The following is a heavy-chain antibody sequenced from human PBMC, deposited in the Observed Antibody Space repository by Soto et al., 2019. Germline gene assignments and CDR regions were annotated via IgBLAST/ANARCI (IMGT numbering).Heavy chain of an antibody. Sequence: GASVKVSCKASGYTFTRYDINWVRQATGQGLEWMGWMNPNSGNTGYAQKFQGRVTMTRNTSISTAYMELSSLRSEDTAVYYCARVRKTKKGWFDPWGQGTLVTVSS. CDR3: ARVRKTKKGWFDP. D-gene: IGHD2-8*01. V-gene: IGHV1-8*01. CDR1: GYTFTRYD. CDR2: MNPNSGNT. J-gene: IGHJ5*02.